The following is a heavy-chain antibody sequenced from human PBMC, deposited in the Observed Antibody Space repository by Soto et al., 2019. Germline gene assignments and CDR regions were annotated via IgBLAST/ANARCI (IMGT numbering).Heavy chain of an antibody. V-gene: IGHV1-69*01. CDR3: ERAGIVGATYYYYGMDV. Sequence: QVQLVQSGAEVKKPGSSVKVSCKASGCTFSSYAISWVRQAPGQGLEWMGGIIPIFGTANYAQKFQGRVTITADESTSRAYMELSSLRSEDTAVYYCERAGIVGATYYYYGMDVWGQGTTVTVSS. J-gene: IGHJ6*02. D-gene: IGHD1-26*01. CDR1: GCTFSSYA. CDR2: IIPIFGTA.